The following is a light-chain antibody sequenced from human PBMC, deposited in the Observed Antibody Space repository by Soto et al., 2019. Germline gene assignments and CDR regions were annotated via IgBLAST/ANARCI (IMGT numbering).Light chain of an antibody. CDR3: LQDYTYPRT. CDR2: GAS. J-gene: IGKJ1*01. Sequence: AIQMTQSPSSLSASVGDRVTITCRASQGIRNDLGWYQVKPGTAPKLLIYGASTLQSGVPSRFSGSGSDTDFTLTISSLQPGDFATYYCLQDYTYPRTFGQGTRV. V-gene: IGKV1-6*02. CDR1: QGIRND.